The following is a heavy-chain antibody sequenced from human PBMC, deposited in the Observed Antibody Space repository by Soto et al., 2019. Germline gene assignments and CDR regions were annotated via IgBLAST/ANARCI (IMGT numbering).Heavy chain of an antibody. CDR1: GDTFSSYS. D-gene: IGHD1-1*01. CDR3: ARDDGWNDRYYGMEL. J-gene: IGHJ6*02. Sequence: SVKVSCKASGDTFSSYSITWVRQAPVQGLEWMGGIIPVFGSANSAQNFQGRVTITADESTSTSYIELSSLRSQDTAVYFCARDDGWNDRYYGMELGGQGTTVTVSS. V-gene: IGHV1-69*13. CDR2: IIPVFGSA.